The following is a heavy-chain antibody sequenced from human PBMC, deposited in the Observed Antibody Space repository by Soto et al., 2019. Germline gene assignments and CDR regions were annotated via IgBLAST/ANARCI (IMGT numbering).Heavy chain of an antibody. Sequence: PGGSLRLSCAATGFAFSRYSMSWVRQAPGKGLEWVSFIGTADIYYADSVKGRFTISRDNSKNMAFLQMNSLRADDTAVYYCAKDHFTGNGVLDDFDIWGQGTMVTVSS. CDR1: GFAFSRYS. V-gene: IGHV3-23*01. J-gene: IGHJ3*02. CDR3: AKDHFTGNGVLDDFDI. D-gene: IGHD2-8*01. CDR2: IGTADI.